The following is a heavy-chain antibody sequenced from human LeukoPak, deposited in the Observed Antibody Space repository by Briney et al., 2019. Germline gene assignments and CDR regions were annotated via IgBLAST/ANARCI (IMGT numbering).Heavy chain of an antibody. CDR3: ARTFYGSGTYYYLYYYMDV. D-gene: IGHD3-10*01. CDR2: ITRSGATT. CDR1: GGSISSYY. V-gene: IGHV3-11*04. Sequence: LSLTCTVSGGSISSYYWNWIRQPPGKGLEWVSYITRSGATTDYADSVKGRFTVSRDNAKNSLYLQMNSLRAEDTAVYYCARTFYGSGTYYYLYYYMDVWGKGTTVTVSS. J-gene: IGHJ6*03.